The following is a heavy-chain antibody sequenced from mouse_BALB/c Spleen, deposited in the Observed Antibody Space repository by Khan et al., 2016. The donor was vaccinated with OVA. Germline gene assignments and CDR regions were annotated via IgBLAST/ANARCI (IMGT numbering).Heavy chain of an antibody. CDR3: ARGYDFFAY. J-gene: IGHJ3*01. Sequence: EVKLLESGPDLVKPGASVKISCKASGYSFTAYYLSWVKQSHGESLEWIGRVNPNNGDTTYNQKFKGKAILTVDKSSNTAYMDLRSLTSEDSAVYYCARGYDFFAYWGQGTLVTVSA. CDR2: VNPNNGDT. CDR1: GYSFTAYY. D-gene: IGHD2-14*01. V-gene: IGHV1-26*01.